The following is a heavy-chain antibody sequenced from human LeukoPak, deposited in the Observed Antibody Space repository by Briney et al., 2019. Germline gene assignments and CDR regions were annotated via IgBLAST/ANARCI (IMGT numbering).Heavy chain of an antibody. CDR1: GFTFSSYE. CDR3: ARDREVVTFYYYYYYMDV. J-gene: IGHJ6*03. CDR2: ISSSGSTI. Sequence: GGSLRLSCAASGFTFSSYETNWVRQAPGKGLEWVSYISSSGSTIYYADSVKGRFTISRDNAKNSLYLQMNSLRAEDTAVYYCARDREVVTFYYYYYYMDVWGKGTTVTVSS. D-gene: IGHD4-23*01. V-gene: IGHV3-48*03.